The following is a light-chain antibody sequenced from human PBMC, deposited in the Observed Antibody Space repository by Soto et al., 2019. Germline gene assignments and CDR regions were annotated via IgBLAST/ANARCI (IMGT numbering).Light chain of an antibody. CDR2: TND. J-gene: IGLJ1*01. V-gene: IGLV1-44*01. Sequence: QSVLTQPPSASGTPGQRVTISCSGSSSNIGRNTVHWYQQLPGTAPNVLIYTNDKGPSRVSDRFSGSKPGTSASLAISGLQSEDEADYYWAAWDDSLKGHVFGNGTKVTVL. CDR3: AAWDDSLKGHV. CDR1: SSNIGRNT.